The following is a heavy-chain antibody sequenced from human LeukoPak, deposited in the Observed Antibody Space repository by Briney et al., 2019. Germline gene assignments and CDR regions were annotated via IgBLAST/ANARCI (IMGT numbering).Heavy chain of an antibody. CDR1: GGSISSYY. CDR2: IYTSGST. D-gene: IGHD2-2*01. Sequence: SETLSLTCTVSGGSISSYYWSWIRQPPGKGLEWIGYIYTSGSTNYNPSLKSRVTISVDTSKNQFSLKLSSVTAADTAVYYCARLACSSTSCYPPGIFDIWGQGTMVPVSS. CDR3: ARLACSSTSCYPPGIFDI. J-gene: IGHJ3*02. V-gene: IGHV4-4*09.